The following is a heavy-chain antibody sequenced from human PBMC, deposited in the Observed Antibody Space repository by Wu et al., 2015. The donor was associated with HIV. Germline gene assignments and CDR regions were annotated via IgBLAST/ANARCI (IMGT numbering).Heavy chain of an antibody. D-gene: IGHD6-13*01. Sequence: QVQLVQSGAEVKKPGASVKVSCKASGYTFSSYDINWVRQAPGQGLEWMGWMNPNSANTGYAQKFQGRVTMTRNISINTAYLEVSSLRSEDTALYYCARGPSSSRHFDYWGQGTLLSVSS. CDR1: GYTFSSYD. CDR3: ARGPSSSRHFDY. J-gene: IGHJ4*02. V-gene: IGHV1-8*01. CDR2: MNPNSANT.